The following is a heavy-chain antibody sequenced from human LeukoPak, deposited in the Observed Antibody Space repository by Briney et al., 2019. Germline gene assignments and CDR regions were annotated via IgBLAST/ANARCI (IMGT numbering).Heavy chain of an antibody. Sequence: EESLNISCKGSGYSFSTYWIGWVREMPGKGLEWLGIIYAGDSDTRYNPSFQGQVTISADKAISTAYLQWTSLRASDTAMYYCARQGSSWPNEYFQQWGQGTLVTVSS. V-gene: IGHV5-51*01. J-gene: IGHJ1*01. D-gene: IGHD6-13*01. CDR3: ARQGSSWPNEYFQQ. CDR2: IYAGDSDT. CDR1: GYSFSTYW.